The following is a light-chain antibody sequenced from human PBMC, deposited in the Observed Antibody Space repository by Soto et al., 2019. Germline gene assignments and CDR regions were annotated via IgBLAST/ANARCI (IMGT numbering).Light chain of an antibody. V-gene: IGKV1-5*01. CDR3: QQYCTYPWT. J-gene: IGKJ1*01. CDR2: DAS. Sequence: DIQVTQSPSTLSASVGRRPTIPCRASQTISNWLAWYQVKTGKAPKLLMHDASSLESGVPSRFSGSASGTEFTLTISSLQPDDFATYFCQQYCTYPWTFGHGTKVDIK. CDR1: QTISNW.